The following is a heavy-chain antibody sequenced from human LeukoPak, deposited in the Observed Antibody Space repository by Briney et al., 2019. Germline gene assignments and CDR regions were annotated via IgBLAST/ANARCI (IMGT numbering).Heavy chain of an antibody. CDR2: IYTSGST. V-gene: IGHV4-4*07. J-gene: IGHJ4*02. Sequence: SETLSLTCTVSGGSISSYYWSWIRQPAGKGLEWIGRIYTSGSTNYNPSLKSRVTMSVDTSKNQFSLKLSSVTAADTAVYYCARDELWFGEPHFDYWGQGTLVTVSS. CDR1: GGSISSYY. D-gene: IGHD3-10*01. CDR3: ARDELWFGEPHFDY.